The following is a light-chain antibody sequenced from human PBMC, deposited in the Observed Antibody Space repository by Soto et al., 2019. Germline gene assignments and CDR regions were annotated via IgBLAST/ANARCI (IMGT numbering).Light chain of an antibody. CDR2: EVS. V-gene: IGLV2-8*01. Sequence: QSALTQPPSASGSPGQSVTISCTGTSSDVGGYNYVSWYQQHPGKAPKLMTYEVSKRPSGVPDRFSGSKSGNTASLTVSGLQAEDEADYYCSSYAGSNNFGYVFGTGTKLTV. CDR1: SSDVGGYNY. J-gene: IGLJ1*01. CDR3: SSYAGSNNFGYV.